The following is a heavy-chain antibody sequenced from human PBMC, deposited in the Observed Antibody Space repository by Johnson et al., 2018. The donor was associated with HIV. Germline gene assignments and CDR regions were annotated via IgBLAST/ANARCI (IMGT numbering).Heavy chain of an antibody. CDR2: IRFDGSSK. CDR1: GFIFRNYG. CDR3: ARESGWGHDAFDI. Sequence: QVQLVESGGGLVQPGGSLRLSCAASGFIFRNYGMHWVRQAPGNGLEWVAFIRFDGSSKYYADSLKGRFTISRDNSKNTLYLQMNSLRAEDTAVYSCARESGWGHDAFDIWGQGTMVSVSS. V-gene: IGHV3-30*02. J-gene: IGHJ3*02. D-gene: IGHD3-22*01.